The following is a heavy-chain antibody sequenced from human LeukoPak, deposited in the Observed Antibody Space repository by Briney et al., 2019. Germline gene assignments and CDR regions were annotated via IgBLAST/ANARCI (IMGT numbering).Heavy chain of an antibody. V-gene: IGHV3-7*01. J-gene: IGHJ4*02. Sequence: GGSLRLSCAASGFTFTDYWMSWVRQAPGKGLEGVANIKRDGGEKYYVDSVKGRFTISRDNAKNSLYLQMNSLRSEDTAVYYCARGRGSWYGVYFDYWGQGTLVTVSS. D-gene: IGHD6-13*01. CDR3: ARGRGSWYGVYFDY. CDR1: GFTFTDYW. CDR2: IKRDGGEK.